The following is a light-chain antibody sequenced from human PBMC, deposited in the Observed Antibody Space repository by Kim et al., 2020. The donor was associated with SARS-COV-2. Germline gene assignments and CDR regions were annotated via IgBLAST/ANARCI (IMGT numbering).Light chain of an antibody. J-gene: IGLJ3*02. Sequence: SSELTQDPVVSVALGQTVRIKCQGDSLRSYYATWYQQKPRQAPVLVIYGRNNRPSGIPDRFSGSASGNTASLTISGTQAEDEADFYCQSRDSGGRVVFGGGTQLTVL. V-gene: IGLV3-19*01. CDR2: GRN. CDR1: SLRSYY. CDR3: QSRDSGGRVV.